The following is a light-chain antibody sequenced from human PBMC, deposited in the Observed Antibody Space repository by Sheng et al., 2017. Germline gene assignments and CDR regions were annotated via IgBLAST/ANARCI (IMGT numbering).Light chain of an antibody. CDR2: EAS. CDR3: QQYNFYPLT. J-gene: IGKJ4*01. CDR1: QSISSW. Sequence: DIQMTQSPSTLSASVGDRVTITCRASQSISSWLAWYQQKPGNAPKLLIYEASNLENGVPSKFSGSGSGAEFTLTISSLQPDDFATYYCQQYNFYPLTFGGGTKIEIK. V-gene: IGKV1-5*03.